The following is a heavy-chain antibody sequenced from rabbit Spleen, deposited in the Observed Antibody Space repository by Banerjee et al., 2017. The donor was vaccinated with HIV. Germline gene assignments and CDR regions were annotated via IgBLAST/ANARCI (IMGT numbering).Heavy chain of an antibody. J-gene: IGHJ4*01. V-gene: IGHV1S40*01. Sequence: QSLEESGGGLVQPEGSLALTCKASGFSFSSSDYICWVRQAPGKGLEWISCIAGSSSGFTYSATWAKGRFTFSKTSSTTVTLQMTSLTAADTATYFCARDLTDVIGWNFGWWGPGTLVTVS. CDR1: GFSFSSSDY. CDR3: ARDLTDVIGWNFGW. CDR2: IAGSSSGFT. D-gene: IGHD1-1*01.